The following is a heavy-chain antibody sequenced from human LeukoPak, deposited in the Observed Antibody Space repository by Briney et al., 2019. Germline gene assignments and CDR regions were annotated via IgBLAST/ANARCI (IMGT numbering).Heavy chain of an antibody. D-gene: IGHD2-2*01. Sequence: PSETLSLTCTVSGGSISSYYWSWIRQPAGKGLEWIGRIYTSGSTNYNPSLKSRVTMSVDTSKNQFSLKLSSVTAADTAVYYCARENPYCSSTSCRNWFDPWGQGTLVTVSS. CDR3: ARENPYCSSTSCRNWFDP. J-gene: IGHJ5*02. CDR2: IYTSGST. CDR1: GGSISSYY. V-gene: IGHV4-4*07.